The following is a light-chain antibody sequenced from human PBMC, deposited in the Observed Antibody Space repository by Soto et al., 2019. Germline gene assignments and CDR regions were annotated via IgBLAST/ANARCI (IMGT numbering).Light chain of an antibody. CDR2: GAS. Sequence: EIVLTQSPGTLSLSPRKRATLSCRASQSVRSTYLAWYQQNRGQAPRLLIYGASSRATGSPTRFSGSGSGTDSTRTISRLEPEDVAVDYGQRNDTSPRTCGKGTKVEI. CDR3: QRNDTSPRT. CDR1: QSVRSTY. J-gene: IGKJ1*01. V-gene: IGKV3-20*01.